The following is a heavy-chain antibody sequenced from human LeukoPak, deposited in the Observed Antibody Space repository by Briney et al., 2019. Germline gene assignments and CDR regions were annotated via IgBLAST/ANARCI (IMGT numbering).Heavy chain of an antibody. Sequence: SVKVSCKASGGTFSSYAISWVRQAPGQGLEWMGRIIPIFGTANYAQKLQGRVTITADKSTSTAYMELSSLRSEDTAVYYCARHLDIVATTLIDYWGQGTLVTVSS. V-gene: IGHV1-69*06. CDR2: IIPIFGTA. D-gene: IGHD5-12*01. CDR1: GGTFSSYA. CDR3: ARHLDIVATTLIDY. J-gene: IGHJ4*02.